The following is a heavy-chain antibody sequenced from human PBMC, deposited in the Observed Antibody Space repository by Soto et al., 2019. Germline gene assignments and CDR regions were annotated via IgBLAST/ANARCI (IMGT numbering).Heavy chain of an antibody. CDR2: ISGSGGST. CDR3: AKDPTLSLATDY. CDR1: GFTFSSYA. Sequence: EVQLLESGGGLVQPGGSLRLSCAASGFTFSSYAMSWVRQAPGRGLEWVSAISGSGGSTYYADSVKGRFTISRDNSKNTLYLQMNSLRAEDTAVYYCAKDPTLSLATDYWGQGTLVTVSS. J-gene: IGHJ4*02. V-gene: IGHV3-23*01. D-gene: IGHD3-16*02.